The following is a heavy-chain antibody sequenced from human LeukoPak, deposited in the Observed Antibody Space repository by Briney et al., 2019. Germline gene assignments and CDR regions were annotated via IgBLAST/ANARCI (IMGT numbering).Heavy chain of an antibody. Sequence: PSETLSLTCGAYGGSFSGYFWSWIRQPPGKGLEWIGEINHSGSTNYNPSLKTRVTISVDTSKNQFSLKLSSVTAADTAVYYCARDVTGFDPWGQGTLVTVSS. V-gene: IGHV4-34*01. CDR1: GGSFSGYF. J-gene: IGHJ5*02. CDR2: INHSGST. CDR3: ARDVTGFDP.